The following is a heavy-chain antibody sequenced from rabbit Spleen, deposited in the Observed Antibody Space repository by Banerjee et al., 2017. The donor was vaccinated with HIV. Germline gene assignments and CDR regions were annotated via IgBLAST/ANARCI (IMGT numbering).Heavy chain of an antibody. D-gene: IGHD3-1*01. J-gene: IGHJ4*01. CDR1: GFTLSNYW. Sequence: QSLEESGGDLVKPGASLTLTCTASGFTLSNYWMCWVRQAPGKGLELIACIYIGDGNTYYASWAKGRFTISKTSSTTVTLQMTSLTATDTAIYFCARDPGGNLADFTLWGQGTLVTVS. CDR3: ARDPGGNLADFTL. V-gene: IGHV1S40*01. CDR2: IYIGDGNT.